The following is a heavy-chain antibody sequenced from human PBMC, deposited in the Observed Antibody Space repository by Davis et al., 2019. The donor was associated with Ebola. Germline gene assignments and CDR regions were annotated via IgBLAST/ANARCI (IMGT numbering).Heavy chain of an antibody. J-gene: IGHJ5*02. D-gene: IGHD6-25*01. V-gene: IGHV4-34*01. CDR1: GGSISSYY. Sequence: SETLSLTCTVSGGSISSYYWSWIRQPPGKGLEWIGEINHSGSTNYNPSLKSRVTISVDTSKNQFSLKLSSVTAADTAVYYCARGLGIGAWFDPWGQGTLVTVSS. CDR3: ARGLGIGAWFDP. CDR2: INHSGST.